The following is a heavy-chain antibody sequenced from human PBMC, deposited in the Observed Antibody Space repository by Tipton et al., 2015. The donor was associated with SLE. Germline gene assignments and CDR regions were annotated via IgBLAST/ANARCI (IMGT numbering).Heavy chain of an antibody. D-gene: IGHD5-24*01. CDR2: IKHSGYT. Sequence: TLSLTCAVYGDSLVGDYWTWIRQSPGKGLEWIGEIKHSGYTYYNPSLKSRVTVSVDTSRNQFSLRLTAVTVADTAVYYCASRWPWYGPWGQGTLVTVSS. V-gene: IGHV4-34*01. J-gene: IGHJ5*01. CDR3: ASRWPWYGP. CDR1: GDSLVGDY.